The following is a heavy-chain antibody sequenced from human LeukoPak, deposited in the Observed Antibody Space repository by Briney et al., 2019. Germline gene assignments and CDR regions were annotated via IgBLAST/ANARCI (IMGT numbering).Heavy chain of an antibody. CDR2: FSYSGNT. CDR1: GGSITSVGYY. D-gene: IGHD4-17*01. Sequence: SETLSLTCTLSGGSITSVGYYWSWIRQHPRKGLEWVVYFSYSGNTYYNPSLKSRVSISVDTSKNQFSLKLSSVTAADTAVYYCARVDNGDYVGYWGQGTPVTVSS. V-gene: IGHV4-31*03. CDR3: ARVDNGDYVGY. J-gene: IGHJ4*02.